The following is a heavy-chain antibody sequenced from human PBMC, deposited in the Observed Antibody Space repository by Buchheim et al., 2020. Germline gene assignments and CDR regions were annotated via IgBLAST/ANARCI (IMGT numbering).Heavy chain of an antibody. Sequence: EVQLLESGGGLVQPGGSLRLSCAASGFSFSNYAMSWVRQAPGKGLEWVSAISGSGGSTHYADSLKGRFTISRDNSKNTLYLQMNSLRAEDTAMYYCAKDDVVVVWAFYYWGQGTL. CDR2: ISGSGGST. V-gene: IGHV3-23*01. J-gene: IGHJ4*02. CDR1: GFSFSNYA. CDR3: AKDDVVVVWAFYY. D-gene: IGHD2-15*01.